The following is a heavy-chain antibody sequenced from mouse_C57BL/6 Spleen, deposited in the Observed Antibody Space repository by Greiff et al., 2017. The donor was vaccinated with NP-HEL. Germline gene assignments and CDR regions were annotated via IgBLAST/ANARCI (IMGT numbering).Heavy chain of an antibody. CDR1: GYTFTSYW. V-gene: IGHV1-64*01. Sequence: QVQLKQPGAELVKPGASVKLSCKASGYTFTSYWMHWVKQRPGQGLEWIGMIHPNSGSTNYNEKFKSKATLPVDKSSSTAYMQLSSLTSEDSAVYYCARTTVVGRYYAMDYWGQGTSVTVSS. J-gene: IGHJ4*01. CDR3: ARTTVVGRYYAMDY. D-gene: IGHD1-1*01. CDR2: IHPNSGST.